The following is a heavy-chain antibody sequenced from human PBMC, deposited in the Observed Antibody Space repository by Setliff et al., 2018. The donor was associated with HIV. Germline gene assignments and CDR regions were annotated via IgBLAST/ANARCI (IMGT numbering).Heavy chain of an antibody. CDR2: IYYSGST. Sequence: SETLSLTCTVSGGSISNSRYYWSWIRQPPGKGLEWIGSIYYSGSTNYNPSLKSRVTISVDTSKNQFSLKLSSVTAADAAVYYCTIEGAGTIVYSWGQGTLVTVSS. CDR1: GGSISNSRYY. V-gene: IGHV4-39*02. CDR3: TIEGAGTIVYS. D-gene: IGHD6-19*01. J-gene: IGHJ4*02.